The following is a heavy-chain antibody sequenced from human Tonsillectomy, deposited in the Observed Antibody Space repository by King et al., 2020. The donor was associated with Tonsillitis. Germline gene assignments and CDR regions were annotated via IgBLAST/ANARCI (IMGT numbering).Heavy chain of an antibody. Sequence: VQLVESGGGLVQPGGSLRLSCAASGFTFSSYWLTWVRQAPGKGLEWVANIRQDGSETHYAESVKGRFTVSRDNAKKSLYLQMNSLRAEDTAVYYCARDSSPALSGIWYDAFDIWGKGTMVTVSS. CDR2: IRQDGSET. J-gene: IGHJ3*02. CDR3: ARDSSPALSGIWYDAFDI. CDR1: GFTFSSYW. D-gene: IGHD2-15*01. V-gene: IGHV3-7*01.